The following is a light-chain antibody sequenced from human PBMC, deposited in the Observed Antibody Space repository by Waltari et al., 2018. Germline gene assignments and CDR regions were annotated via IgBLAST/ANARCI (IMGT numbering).Light chain of an antibody. CDR1: QSISTS. J-gene: IGKJ2*01. CDR2: VAS. CDR3: QQSYTTAYT. Sequence: IQMTQSPSSLSASVGDRVTIPSRASQSISTSLNWYQQIPGKAPKLLIYVASTLQSGVPSRFSGSGSGTDFSLTISSLQPEDFATYYCQQSYTTAYTFGQGTKLEIK. V-gene: IGKV1-39*01.